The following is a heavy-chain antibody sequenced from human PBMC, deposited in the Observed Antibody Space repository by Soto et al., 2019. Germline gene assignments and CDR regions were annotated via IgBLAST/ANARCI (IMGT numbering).Heavy chain of an antibody. Sequence: GSLRLSCAASGFIFSDYWMHWVRQAPGKGLVWVARINGDGTTTYVDSVKGRFTISRDNAKNMMYLQMNSLRVDDTAMYYCGRGSGPRGRPYWGQGISVTVSS. CDR3: GRGSGPRGRPY. V-gene: IGHV3-74*01. CDR2: INGDGTT. D-gene: IGHD6-25*01. CDR1: GFIFSDYW. J-gene: IGHJ4*02.